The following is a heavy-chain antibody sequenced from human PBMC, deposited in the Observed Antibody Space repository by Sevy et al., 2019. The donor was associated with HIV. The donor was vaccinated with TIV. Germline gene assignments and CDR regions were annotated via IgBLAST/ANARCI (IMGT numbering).Heavy chain of an antibody. J-gene: IGHJ4*02. Sequence: SETLSLTCAVSGYSISSGYYWGWIRQPPGKGLEWIGNIYHSGSTYYNPSLKSRVTISVDTSKNQFSLKLSSVTAADTAVYYCARDPEHQLGYNFDYWGQRTLVTVSS. V-gene: IGHV4-38-2*02. CDR3: ARDPEHQLGYNFDY. CDR2: IYHSGST. CDR1: GYSISSGYY. D-gene: IGHD6-13*01.